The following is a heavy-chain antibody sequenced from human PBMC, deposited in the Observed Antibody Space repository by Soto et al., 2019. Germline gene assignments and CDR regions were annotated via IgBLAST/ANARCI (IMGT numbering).Heavy chain of an antibody. J-gene: IGHJ4*02. CDR3: ATKPPYSKVWYYFDY. V-gene: IGHV4-59*03. CDR2: IYHSGST. Sequence: SETLSLTCTVSGGSISSYYWSWIRQPPGKALEWIGYIYHSGSTNYNPSLKSRVTISVDTSKNQLSLNLSSVTAADTAVYYCATKPPYSKVWYYFDYWGQGALVNVSS. CDR1: GGSISSYY. D-gene: IGHD4-4*01.